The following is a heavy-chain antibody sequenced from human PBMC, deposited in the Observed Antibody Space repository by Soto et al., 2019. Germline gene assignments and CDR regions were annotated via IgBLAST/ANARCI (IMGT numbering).Heavy chain of an antibody. D-gene: IGHD3-9*01. J-gene: IGHJ5*02. CDR3: ARGIRGYDILTGYSHDNWFDP. Sequence: SETLSLTCTVSGGSISSGGYHWSWIRQHPGKGLEWIGYIYYSGSTYYNPSLKSRVTISVDTSKNQFSLKLSSVTAADTAVYYCARGIRGYDILTGYSHDNWFDPWGQGTLVTVSS. CDR1: GGSISSGGYH. CDR2: IYYSGST. V-gene: IGHV4-31*03.